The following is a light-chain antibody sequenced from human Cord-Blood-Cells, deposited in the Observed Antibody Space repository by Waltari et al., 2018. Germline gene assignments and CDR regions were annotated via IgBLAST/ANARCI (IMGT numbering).Light chain of an antibody. J-gene: IGLJ1*01. V-gene: IGLV2-8*01. CDR2: EVS. CDR3: SSYAGSNNFV. Sequence: QSALTQPPSASGSPGQSVTISCTGTSSDVGGYNYVSWYQQHPGKAPKLMIYEVSKRPSGGPDRFSGSKSGNTASLTVSVLQAEDEADYYCSSYAGSNNFVFGTGTKVTVL. CDR1: SSDVGGYNY.